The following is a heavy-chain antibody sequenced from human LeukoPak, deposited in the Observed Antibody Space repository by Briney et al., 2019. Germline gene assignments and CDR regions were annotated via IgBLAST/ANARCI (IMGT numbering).Heavy chain of an antibody. Sequence: GGSVRLSCAASGFTFSSYAMNWIRQAPRKGLEWVSGISDSGGSTYYADSVKGRFTISRDSSKNTLYLQMNSLRAEDSAVYYCARRGMPNEKDAFDMWGQGTMVTVSS. V-gene: IGHV3-23*01. D-gene: IGHD3-16*01. J-gene: IGHJ3*02. CDR1: GFTFSSYA. CDR3: ARRGMPNEKDAFDM. CDR2: ISDSGGST.